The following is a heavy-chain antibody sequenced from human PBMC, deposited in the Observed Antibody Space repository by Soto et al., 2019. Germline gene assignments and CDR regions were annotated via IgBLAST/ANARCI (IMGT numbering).Heavy chain of an antibody. Sequence: EEQLVQSGGGLVQPGGSLRLSCAASGFSFSSYDLFWVRQAPGKGLEYVSAVSRNGINTYYANSVKGRFTISRDNSKNIMYLQMGTLRAEDMAVYYCAINYYDFDVWGKGTTVIVSS. V-gene: IGHV3-64*01. CDR1: GFSFSSYD. J-gene: IGHJ6*04. D-gene: IGHD3-3*01. CDR3: AINYYDFDV. CDR2: VSRNGINT.